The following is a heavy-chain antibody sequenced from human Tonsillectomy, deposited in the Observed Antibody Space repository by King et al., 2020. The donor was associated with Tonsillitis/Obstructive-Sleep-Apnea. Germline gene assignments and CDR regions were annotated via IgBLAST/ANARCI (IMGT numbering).Heavy chain of an antibody. CDR2: INWNCGST. J-gene: IGHJ4*02. CDR3: ARDSGDIVVVPAAFFDY. D-gene: IGHD2-2*01. CDR1: GFTFDDYG. Sequence: VQLVESGGGVVRPGGSLRLSCAASGFTFDDYGMSWVRQAPGKGPEWVSVINWNCGSTGYADSVEGRFTISRDNAKKSLYLQINSLRAEDTALYYCARDSGDIVVVPAAFFDYWGQGTLVTVSS. V-gene: IGHV3-20*04.